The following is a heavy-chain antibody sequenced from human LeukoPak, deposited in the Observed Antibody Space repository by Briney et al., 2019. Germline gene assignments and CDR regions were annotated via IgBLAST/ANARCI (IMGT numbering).Heavy chain of an antibody. CDR1: GGSISGYY. CDR3: ARGTYYDFWTGYYFDY. J-gene: IGHJ4*02. V-gene: IGHV4-4*07. Sequence: SETLSLTCTVSGGSISGYYWSWIRQPAGKGLEWIGRVYTSVSTNYNPSLKSRATMSVDTSKNQFSLKLSSVTAADTAVYYCARGTYYDFWTGYYFDYWGQGTLVTVSS. D-gene: IGHD3-3*01. CDR2: VYTSVST.